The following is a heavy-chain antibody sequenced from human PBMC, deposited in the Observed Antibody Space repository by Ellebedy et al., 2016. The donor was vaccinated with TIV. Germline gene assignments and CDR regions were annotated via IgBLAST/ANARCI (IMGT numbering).Heavy chain of an antibody. J-gene: IGHJ4*02. Sequence: GESLKISCAASGFTFSSYAMSWVRQAPGKGLEWVSAISGSGGSTYYADSVEGRFTISRDISKNTLYLQMNSLRVEDTARYYCTKDSGWEHEYWGQGTLVSISS. CDR3: TKDSGWEHEY. CDR1: GFTFSSYA. D-gene: IGHD3-10*01. CDR2: ISGSGGST. V-gene: IGHV3-23*01.